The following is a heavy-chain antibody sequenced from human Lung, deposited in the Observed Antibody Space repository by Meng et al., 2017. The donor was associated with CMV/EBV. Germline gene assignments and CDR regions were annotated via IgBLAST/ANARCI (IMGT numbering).Heavy chain of an antibody. J-gene: IGHJ4*02. CDR1: GYTFADYF. V-gene: IGHV1-2*02. CDR2: INPRGGGP. CDR3: AREAETANAY. Sequence: ASVKVSCKASGYTFADYFIHWVRQAPGQGLEWMGRINPRGGGPNYVQKYQDRVTLTMDTSITTAYLEMSGLTSDDTAVYYCAREAETANAYWGQGKLV. D-gene: IGHD5-18*01.